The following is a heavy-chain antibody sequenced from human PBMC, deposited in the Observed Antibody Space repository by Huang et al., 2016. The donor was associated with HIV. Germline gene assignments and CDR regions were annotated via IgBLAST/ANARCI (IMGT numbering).Heavy chain of an antibody. D-gene: IGHD2-21*01. CDR3: AAGYDTYYDI. CDR1: GYTLTEIS. J-gene: IGHJ3*02. Sequence: QVQLVQSGAEVKKPGASVKVSCKVSGYTLTEISIHWVGKAPGKGLEWVGGFDPEHGETIYAQNFQGRVTMTEDTSTDTAYMELHSLRPEDTAVYYCAAGYDTYYDIWGQGTMVIASS. V-gene: IGHV1-24*01. CDR2: FDPEHGET.